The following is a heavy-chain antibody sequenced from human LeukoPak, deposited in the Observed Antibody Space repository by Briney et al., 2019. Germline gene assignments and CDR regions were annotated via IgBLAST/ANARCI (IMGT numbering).Heavy chain of an antibody. D-gene: IGHD3-10*01. Sequence: PGGSLRLSCAASGFTFSSYEMHWVRQAPGKGLEWVSYISSSGSTIYYADSVKGRFTISRDNAKNTLYLQMNSLRADDTAVYYCATGGFYGAGTLTYWGLGTLVTVSS. CDR1: GFTFSSYE. V-gene: IGHV3-48*03. CDR2: ISSSGSTI. J-gene: IGHJ4*02. CDR3: ATGGFYGAGTLTY.